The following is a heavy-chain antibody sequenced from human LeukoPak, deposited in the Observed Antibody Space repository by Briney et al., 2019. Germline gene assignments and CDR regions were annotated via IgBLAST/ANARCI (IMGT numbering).Heavy chain of an antibody. CDR3: ARDLTSRYDFWSGYYNGAFDI. CDR1: GGSISSYY. CDR2: IYYSGST. D-gene: IGHD3-3*01. V-gene: IGHV4-59*01. J-gene: IGHJ3*02. Sequence: SETLSLTCTVSGGSISSYYWSWLRQPPGKGLEWIGYIYYSGSTNYNPPLKSRVTISVDTSKYQFSLKLSSVTAADTAVYYCARDLTSRYDFWSGYYNGAFDIWGQGTMVTVSS.